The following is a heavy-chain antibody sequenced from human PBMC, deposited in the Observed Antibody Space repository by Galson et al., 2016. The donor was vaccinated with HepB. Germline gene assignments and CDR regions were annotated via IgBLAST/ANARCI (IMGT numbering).Heavy chain of an antibody. D-gene: IGHD3-10*01. J-gene: IGHJ6*02. CDR2: ISADIGNA. CDR1: GYTFTNYG. CDR3: ARWGTMVRGVMKHHYGMDV. V-gene: IGHV1-18*01. Sequence: SVKVSCKASGYTFTNYGLSWVRQAPGQGLEWMGWISADIGNARNAQTLKGRVAMTTDPSTSTAYMKLRSLRSDDTAVYYCARWGTMVRGVMKHHYGMDVWGQGTTVTVSS.